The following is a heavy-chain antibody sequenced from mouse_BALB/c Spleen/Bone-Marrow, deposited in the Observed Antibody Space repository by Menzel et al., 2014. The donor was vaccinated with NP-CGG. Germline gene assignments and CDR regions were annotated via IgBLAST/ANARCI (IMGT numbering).Heavy chain of an antibody. D-gene: IGHD2-3*01. CDR2: ISSVGTYT. CDR3: TRDLYDGYSYYAMDY. Sequence: EVQRVESGGGLVKPGGSLKLSCAASGFTFSSYTMSWVRQTPEKRLEWVATISSVGTYTYYPDSVKGRFTISRDNAKNTLYLQMSSLKSEDTAMYYCTRDLYDGYSYYAMDYWGQGTSVTVSS. V-gene: IGHV5-6-4*01. CDR1: GFTFSSYT. J-gene: IGHJ4*01.